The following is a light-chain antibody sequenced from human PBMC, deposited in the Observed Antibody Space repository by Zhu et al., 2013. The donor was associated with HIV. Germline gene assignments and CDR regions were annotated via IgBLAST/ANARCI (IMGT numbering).Light chain of an antibody. CDR1: SSNIGAGYD. CDR3: AAWDDSLSAYVV. J-gene: IGLJ2*01. CDR2: DNN. Sequence: QSVLTQPPSVSGAPGQRVTISCTGSSSNIGAGYDVQWYQQLPGTAPKLVIYDNNNRPSGVPDRFSGSKSGTSASLVITGLQAEDESDYYCAAWDDSLSAYVVFGGGTKLTVL. V-gene: IGLV1-40*01.